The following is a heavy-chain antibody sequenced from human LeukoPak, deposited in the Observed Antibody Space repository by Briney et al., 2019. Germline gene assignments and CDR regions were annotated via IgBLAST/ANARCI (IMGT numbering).Heavy chain of an antibody. Sequence: SETLSLTCTVSGGSISSYYWSWIRQPPGKRREWIGYIYYSGSTNYNPSLKSRVTISVDTSKNQFSLKLSSVTAADTAVYYCARDTAAGRTPFDYWGQGTLVTVSS. CDR3: ARDTAAGRTPFDY. D-gene: IGHD6-13*01. J-gene: IGHJ4*02. V-gene: IGHV4-59*01. CDR2: IYYSGST. CDR1: GGSISSYY.